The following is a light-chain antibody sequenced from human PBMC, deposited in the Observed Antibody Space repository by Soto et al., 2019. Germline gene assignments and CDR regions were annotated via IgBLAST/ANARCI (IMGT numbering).Light chain of an antibody. CDR1: SSDVGGYKY. CDR3: SSYTSSSTWV. V-gene: IGLV2-14*01. CDR2: EVS. J-gene: IGLJ3*02. Sequence: QSALTQPASVSGSPGQSITMSCTGTSSDVGGYKYVSWYQHHPGKAPKLMIYEVSNRPSGVSNRFSGCNSGNTASLTIYWLQADDEADYYCSSYTSSSTWVFGGGTKLTVL.